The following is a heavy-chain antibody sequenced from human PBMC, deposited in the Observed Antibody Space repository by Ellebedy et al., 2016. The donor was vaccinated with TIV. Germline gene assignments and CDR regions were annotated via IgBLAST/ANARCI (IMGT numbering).Heavy chain of an antibody. CDR3: ARLLSYLLVSHWFDP. CDR1: GGSISSSSYY. Sequence: MPSETLSLTCTVSGGSISSSSYYWGWIRQPPGKGLEWIGSIYYSGSTYYNPSLKSRVTISVDTSKNQFSLKLSSVTAADTAVYYCARLLSYLLVSHWFDPWGQGTLVTVSS. J-gene: IGHJ5*02. V-gene: IGHV4-39*01. D-gene: IGHD3-16*02. CDR2: IYYSGST.